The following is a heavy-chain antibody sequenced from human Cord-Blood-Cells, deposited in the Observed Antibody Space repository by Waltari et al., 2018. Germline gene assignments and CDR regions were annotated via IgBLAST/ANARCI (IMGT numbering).Heavy chain of an antibody. CDR2: INHSGST. V-gene: IGHV4-34*01. CDR3: ATGSSWPKKGFDY. J-gene: IGHJ4*02. D-gene: IGHD6-13*01. Sequence: QVQLQQWVAGLLKPSETLSLTCAVYGGSFSGYYWSWIRQPPGKGLEWIGEINHSGSTNYNPSLKSRVTISVDTSKNQFSLKLSSVTAADTAVYYCATGSSWPKKGFDYWGQGTLVTVSS. CDR1: GGSFSGYY.